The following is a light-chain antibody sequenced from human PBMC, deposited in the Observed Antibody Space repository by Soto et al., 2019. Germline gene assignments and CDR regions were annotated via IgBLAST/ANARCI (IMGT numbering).Light chain of an antibody. CDR1: QNIASN. J-gene: IGKJ4*01. CDR3: QHYNNWPPIT. Sequence: EIVLTQSPGTLSLSPGERATLSCRASQNIASNLAWYQQRPGQAPRLLIYGASTRAPDIPARFSGSGSGTEFTLTISSLQSADFGVYYCQHYNNWPPITFGGGTKVDIK. CDR2: GAS. V-gene: IGKV3-15*01.